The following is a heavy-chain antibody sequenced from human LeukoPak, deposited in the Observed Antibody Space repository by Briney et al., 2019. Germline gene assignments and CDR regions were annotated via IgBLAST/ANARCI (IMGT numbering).Heavy chain of an antibody. Sequence: GGSLRLSCAASGFTFDDYSMHWVRQAPGKGLEWVSGISWNSDSIGYADSVKGRFTISRDNAKNSLYLQMNSLRVEDTALYYCAKDKDIRRAITGGENYFDYWGQGTLVTVSS. CDR1: GFTFDDYS. D-gene: IGHD1-20*01. V-gene: IGHV3-9*01. J-gene: IGHJ4*02. CDR3: AKDKDIRRAITGGENYFDY. CDR2: ISWNSDSI.